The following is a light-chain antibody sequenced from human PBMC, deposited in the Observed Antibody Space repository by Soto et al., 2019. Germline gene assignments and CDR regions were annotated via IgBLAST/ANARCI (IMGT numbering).Light chain of an antibody. CDR1: SSDVGGYNY. J-gene: IGLJ1*01. CDR2: EVS. Sequence: QSVLTQPASVSGSPGQSITISCTGTSSDVGGYNYVSWYQQHPGKAPKLMISEVSNRPSGVSNRFSGSKSGNTASLTISGLQAEDEADYYCSSFTSTPTLYVFGTRTKLTVL. V-gene: IGLV2-14*01. CDR3: SSFTSTPTLYV.